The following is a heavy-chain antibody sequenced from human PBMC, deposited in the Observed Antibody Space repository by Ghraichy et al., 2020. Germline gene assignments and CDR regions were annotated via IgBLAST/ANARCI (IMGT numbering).Heavy chain of an antibody. CDR3: ARGSRAVRFYYYDGMDV. D-gene: IGHD2/OR15-2a*01. Sequence: LSITCVGSGFTFGAYSMNWVRQSPGKRLEWVSYITSSSSFKSYADSVKGRFTISRDNAQNSLSLQMNSLTDEDTAVYYCARGSRAVRFYYYDGMDVWGQGTTVTVSS. CDR2: ITSSSSFK. CDR1: GFTFGAYS. J-gene: IGHJ6*02. V-gene: IGHV3-48*02.